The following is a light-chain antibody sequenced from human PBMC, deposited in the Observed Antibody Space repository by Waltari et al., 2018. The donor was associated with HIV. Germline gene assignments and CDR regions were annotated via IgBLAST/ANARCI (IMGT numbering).Light chain of an antibody. V-gene: IGLV1-47*01. J-gene: IGLJ3*02. CDR3: AAWDDSLGGLWV. CDR1: NSNIGSNY. Sequence: QSVLTQPPSASGTPGQRVTISCSGNNSNIGSNYVYWYQHLPGTAPKLLIYRHDQRPSGGPDRFSASKSGTSASLAISGLRSEDEADYHCAAWDDSLGGLWVFGGGTKLTVL. CDR2: RHD.